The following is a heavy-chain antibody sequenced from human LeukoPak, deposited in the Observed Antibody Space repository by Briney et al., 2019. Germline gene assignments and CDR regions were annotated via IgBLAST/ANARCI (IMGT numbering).Heavy chain of an antibody. CDR2: IYTSGST. D-gene: IGHD3-22*01. V-gene: IGHV4-4*07. Sequence: PSETLYLTCTVSGGSLSSYYWSWIRQPAGKGLEWIGRIYTSGSTNYNPSLKSRVTMSVDTSKNQFSLKLSSVTAADTAVYYCAHYYDSRGVGAFDIWGQGTMVTVSS. J-gene: IGHJ3*02. CDR3: AHYYDSRGVGAFDI. CDR1: GGSLSSYY.